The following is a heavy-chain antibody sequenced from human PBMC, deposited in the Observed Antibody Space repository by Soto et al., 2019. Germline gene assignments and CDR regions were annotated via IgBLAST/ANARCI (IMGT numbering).Heavy chain of an antibody. CDR1: GFTFSRSW. CDR3: VKNYGDYVY. D-gene: IGHD4-17*01. V-gene: IGHV3-74*01. J-gene: IGHJ4*02. Sequence: EVQLVESGGGLVQPGGSLRLSCVASGFTFSRSWMHWVRQAPGKGLVWVSRIYIDGSGTSYADSVKGRVIISRDNAKNTLYLQMNSLRAEDTAVYYCVKNYGDYVYWGQGTLVSVSS. CDR2: IYIDGSGT.